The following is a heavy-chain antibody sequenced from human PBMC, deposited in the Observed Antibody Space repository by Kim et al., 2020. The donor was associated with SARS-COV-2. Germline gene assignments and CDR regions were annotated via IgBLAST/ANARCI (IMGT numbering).Heavy chain of an antibody. J-gene: IGHJ4*02. V-gene: IGHV3-30*04. Sequence: GGSLILSCAASGFTFSSYAMHWVRQAPGKGLEWVAVISYDGSNKYYADSVKGRFTISRDNSKNTLYLQMNSLRAEDTAVYYCARDSVRGVIDYWGQGTLVTVSS. CDR2: ISYDGSNK. CDR3: ARDSVRGVIDY. CDR1: GFTFSSYA. D-gene: IGHD3-10*01.